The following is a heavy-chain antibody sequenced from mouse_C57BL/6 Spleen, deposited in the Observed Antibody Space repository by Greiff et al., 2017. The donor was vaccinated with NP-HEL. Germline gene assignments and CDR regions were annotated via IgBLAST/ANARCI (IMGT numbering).Heavy chain of an antibody. V-gene: IGHV1-64*01. Sequence: VQLQQPGAELVKPGASVKLSCKASGYTFTSYWMHWVKQRPGQGLEWIGMIHPNSGSTNYNEKFKSKATLTVDKSSSTAYMQLSSLTSEDSAVDYCARSAHYYGSSYGYFDVWGTGTTVTVSS. CDR2: IHPNSGST. CDR1: GYTFTSYW. J-gene: IGHJ1*03. D-gene: IGHD1-1*01. CDR3: ARSAHYYGSSYGYFDV.